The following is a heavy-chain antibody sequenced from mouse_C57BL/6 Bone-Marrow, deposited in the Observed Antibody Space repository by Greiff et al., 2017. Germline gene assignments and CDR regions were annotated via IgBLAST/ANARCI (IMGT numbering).Heavy chain of an antibody. Sequence: DVHLVESGGGLVKPGGSLKLSCAASGFTFSDYGMHWVRQAPEKGLEWVAYISSGSSTIYYADTVKGRFTISSDNAKNTLFLQMTSLRSEDTAMYYCARSITTVEGFAYWGQGTLVTVSA. J-gene: IGHJ3*01. D-gene: IGHD1-1*01. CDR2: ISSGSSTI. V-gene: IGHV5-17*01. CDR1: GFTFSDYG. CDR3: ARSITTVEGFAY.